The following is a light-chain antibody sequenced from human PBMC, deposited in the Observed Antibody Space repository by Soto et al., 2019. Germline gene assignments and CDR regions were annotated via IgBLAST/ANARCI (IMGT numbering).Light chain of an antibody. J-gene: IGKJ2*01. CDR3: QRYSLTSPYT. V-gene: IGKV4-1*01. Sequence: DIVMTQSPDSLAVSLGETATINCTSSQSVFYSPVKKNFLAWYRPKPRQPPRLLISWASTRASGVPDRFSGSGSGTNFTLTIGSLQAEDVAIYYCQRYSLTSPYTFGQGTKVDIK. CDR1: QSVFYSPVKKNF. CDR2: WAS.